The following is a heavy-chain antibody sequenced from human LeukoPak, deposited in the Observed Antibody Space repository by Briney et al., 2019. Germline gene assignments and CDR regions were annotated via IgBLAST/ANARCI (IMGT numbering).Heavy chain of an antibody. CDR2: IFYSGTT. J-gene: IGHJ4*02. D-gene: IGHD3-10*01. CDR3: ARVHYSGSGLSSYFDY. Sequence: PSETLSLTCTVSGGSINTYYWSWIRQPPGKGLEWIGYIFYSGTTNYNPSLKSRVTISVDTSKNQFSLNLRTVTSADTAVYYCARVHYSGSGLSSYFDYWGQGTLVTVSS. CDR1: GGSINTYY. V-gene: IGHV4-59*01.